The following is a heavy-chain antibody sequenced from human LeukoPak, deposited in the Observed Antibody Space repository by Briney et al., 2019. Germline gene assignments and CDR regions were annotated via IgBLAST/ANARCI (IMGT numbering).Heavy chain of an antibody. D-gene: IGHD3-22*01. CDR3: ARVIWYYYDTSAYFFDY. J-gene: IGHJ4*02. Sequence: PSETLSLTCTVSGDSISSGDYYWGWIRQPPGKGLEWIGYIYYSGSTYYNPSLKSRVTISVDTSKNQFSLKLSSVTAADTAVYYCARVIWYYYDTSAYFFDYWGQGTLVTVSS. CDR2: IYYSGST. V-gene: IGHV4-39*07. CDR1: GDSISSGDYY.